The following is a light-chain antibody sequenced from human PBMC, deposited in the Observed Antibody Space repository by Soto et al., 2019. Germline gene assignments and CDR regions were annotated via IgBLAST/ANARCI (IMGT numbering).Light chain of an antibody. J-gene: IGKJ1*01. CDR2: DAS. Sequence: EIVMTQSPATLSVSPGERATLSCRASQSISSSLAWYQQKPGQAPRLLIYDASTRANGIPARFSGSGSGTEFALTISSLQSEDFAVYYCQEYNSWRGKFGQGTKVEIK. CDR3: QEYNSWRGK. V-gene: IGKV3-15*01. CDR1: QSISSS.